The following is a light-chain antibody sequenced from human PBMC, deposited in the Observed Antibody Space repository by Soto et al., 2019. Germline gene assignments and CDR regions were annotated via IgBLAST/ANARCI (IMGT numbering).Light chain of an antibody. CDR1: QIISSTY. J-gene: IGKJ2*01. Sequence: IVLPQSPGTLSLSPGERATLSCRASQIISSTYLGWYQQKPGQAPRLLIYGASSRATGIPDRFSGSGSGTDFTLTISRLEPEDCAVYYCQHYGTSLYTFGQGTKLEIK. CDR2: GAS. CDR3: QHYGTSLYT. V-gene: IGKV3-20*01.